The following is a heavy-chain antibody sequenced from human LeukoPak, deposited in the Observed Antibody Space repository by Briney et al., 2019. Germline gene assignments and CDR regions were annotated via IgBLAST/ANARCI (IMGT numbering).Heavy chain of an antibody. V-gene: IGHV3-23*01. CDR3: AKGRRGYYASGSYYTDY. Sequence: GGSLRLSCAASGFTFSSYAMSWVRQAPGKGLEWVSAISGSGGSTYYADSVKGRFTISRDNSKNTLYLQMNSLRAEDTAVYYCAKGRRGYYASGSYYTDYWGQGTLVTVSS. D-gene: IGHD3-10*01. CDR1: GFTFSSYA. J-gene: IGHJ4*02. CDR2: ISGSGGST.